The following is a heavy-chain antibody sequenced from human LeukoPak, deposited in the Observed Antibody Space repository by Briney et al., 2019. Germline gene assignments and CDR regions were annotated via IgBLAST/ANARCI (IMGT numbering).Heavy chain of an antibody. D-gene: IGHD3-10*01. CDR3: ATLRFGELPFDY. CDR1: GYTFTDYY. CDR2: VDAEDGET. V-gene: IGHV1-69-2*01. Sequence: ASVKVSCKASGYTFTDYYMHWVQQAPGKGLEWMGRVDAEDGETIYAEKFQGRVTITADTSTDTDYMELSSLRSEDTAVYYCATLRFGELPFDYWGQGTLVTVSS. J-gene: IGHJ4*02.